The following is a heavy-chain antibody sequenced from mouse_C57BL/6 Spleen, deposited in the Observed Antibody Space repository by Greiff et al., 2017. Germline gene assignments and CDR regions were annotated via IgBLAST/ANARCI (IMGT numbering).Heavy chain of an antibody. V-gene: IGHV1-55*01. Sequence: VQLQQPGAELLKPGASVKMSCKASGYTFTSYWITWVKQRPGQGLEWIGDIYPGSGSTNYNEKFKSKATLTVDTSSSTAYMQLSSLTSEDSAVYYCSRWFTTVVATDWYFDVWGTGTTVTVSS. CDR2: IYPGSGST. J-gene: IGHJ1*03. CDR1: GYTFTSYW. D-gene: IGHD1-1*01. CDR3: SRWFTTVVATDWYFDV.